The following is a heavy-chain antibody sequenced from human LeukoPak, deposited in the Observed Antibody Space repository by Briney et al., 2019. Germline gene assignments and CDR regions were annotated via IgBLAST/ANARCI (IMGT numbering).Heavy chain of an antibody. J-gene: IGHJ6*04. V-gene: IGHV3-7*03. D-gene: IGHD1/OR15-1a*01. Sequence: PGGSLRLSCAVSDFPFSNSWMYWVRQAPGKGLEGVANIKKDGSGISYVDAVKGRFIISRDNARNSLYLQMNSLRVEDTAVYFCAGGNSMDVWGKGTAVTVSS. CDR3: AGGNSMDV. CDR1: DFPFSNSW. CDR2: IKKDGSGI.